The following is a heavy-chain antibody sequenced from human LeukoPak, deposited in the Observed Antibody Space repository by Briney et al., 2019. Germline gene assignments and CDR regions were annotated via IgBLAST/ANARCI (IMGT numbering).Heavy chain of an antibody. J-gene: IGHJ4*02. D-gene: IGHD6-13*01. Sequence: GGSLRLSCAASGFTFRSYWMTWVRKTPGKGLEWVANIKFDASEQDYPDSVKGRFTISTDNAKNSLYLHMNGLRAEDTAGYYCAKDIEPPGLFLDSWGRGTLVTVSS. CDR3: AKDIEPPGLFLDS. CDR1: GFTFRSYW. CDR2: IKFDASEQ. V-gene: IGHV3-7*04.